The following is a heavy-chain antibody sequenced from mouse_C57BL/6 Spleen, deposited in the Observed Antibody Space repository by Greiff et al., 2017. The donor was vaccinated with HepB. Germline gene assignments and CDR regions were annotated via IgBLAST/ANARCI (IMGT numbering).Heavy chain of an antibody. CDR2: IYPGDGDT. J-gene: IGHJ2*01. V-gene: IGHV1-82*01. D-gene: IGHD2-5*01. CDR3: ARSDSNYGFYFDY. CDR1: GYAFSSSW. Sequence: VQLQQSGPELVKPGASVKISCKASGYAFSSSWMNWVKQRPGKGLEWIGRIYPGDGDTNYNGKFKGKATLTADKSSSTAYMQLSSLTSEDSAVYFCARSDSNYGFYFDYWGQGTTLTVSS.